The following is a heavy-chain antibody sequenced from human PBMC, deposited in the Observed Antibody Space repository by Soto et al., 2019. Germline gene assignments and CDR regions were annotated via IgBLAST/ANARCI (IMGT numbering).Heavy chain of an antibody. D-gene: IGHD3-3*01. CDR1: GGSVSSGSYY. CDR2: IYYSGST. CDR3: AIAITKNYFWSGYYSLWFDP. J-gene: IGHJ5*02. V-gene: IGHV4-61*01. Sequence: ETLSLTCTVSGGSVSSGSYYWSWIRQPPGKGLEWIGYIYYSGSTNYNPPLKSRVTISVDTSKNQFSLKLSSVTAADTAVYYCAIAITKNYFWSGYYSLWFDPWCQAILVSVS.